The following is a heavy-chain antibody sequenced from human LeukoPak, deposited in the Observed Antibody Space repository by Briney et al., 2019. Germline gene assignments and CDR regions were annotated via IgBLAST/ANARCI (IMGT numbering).Heavy chain of an antibody. CDR2: IYASGGT. V-gene: IGHV4-4*07. D-gene: IGHD4-17*01. J-gene: IGHJ3*02. Sequence: PSETLSLTCTVSGGAISNYYWSWIRQSAGKGLEWIGQIYASGGTNYNPSLKSRVTMSADKSKNQISLRLSSVTTADTAVYYCARNRSNDYGEVPFDIWGQGTMVTVSS. CDR1: GGAISNYY. CDR3: ARNRSNDYGEVPFDI.